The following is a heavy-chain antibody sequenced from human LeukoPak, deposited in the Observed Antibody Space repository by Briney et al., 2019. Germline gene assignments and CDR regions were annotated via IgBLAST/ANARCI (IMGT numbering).Heavy chain of an antibody. CDR3: ARGFCTSGRCSKYDY. J-gene: IGHJ4*02. D-gene: IGHD2-15*01. V-gene: IGHV3-7*01. CDR2: IKQDGSQK. CDR1: RFTFSNYW. Sequence: LGGSLILSCAASRFTFSNYWMSWVRQAPGKGLEWVAKIKQDGSQKYYVDSVTGRFTISRDNAKNSLYLQMNSLRADDTAVYYCARGFCTSGRCSKYDYWGQGTLVTVSS.